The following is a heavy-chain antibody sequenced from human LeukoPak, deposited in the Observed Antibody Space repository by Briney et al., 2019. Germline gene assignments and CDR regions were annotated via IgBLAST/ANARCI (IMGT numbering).Heavy chain of an antibody. J-gene: IGHJ4*02. CDR1: GISFNNAW. CDR2: IKSKTDGGTT. V-gene: IGHV3-15*01. Sequence: GGSLRLSCSGSGISFNNAWITWVRQAPGKGLEWVGRIKSKTDGGTTDYGAPVKDRFSISRDDSKNTLYLQMNSLKNEDTAVYYCTTDRKCEDRSGHYYRDDFWGQGTLVTVSS. CDR3: TTDRKCEDRSGHYYRDDF. D-gene: IGHD3-22*01.